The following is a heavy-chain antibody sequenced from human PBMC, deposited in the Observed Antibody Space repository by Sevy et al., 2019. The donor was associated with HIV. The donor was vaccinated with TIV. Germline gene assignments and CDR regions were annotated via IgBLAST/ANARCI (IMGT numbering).Heavy chain of an antibody. J-gene: IGHJ6*02. CDR1: GFTFSNYG. CDR2: IRYDGSNK. V-gene: IGHV3-33*01. D-gene: IGHD2-2*01. CDR3: ARGPLRYCSSSSCYEGDNYYYGMDV. Sequence: GGSLRLSCAASGFTFSNYGIHWVRQAPGKGLEWVAVIRYDGSNKYYEDSVKGRFTISEDNSKNTLYRQINSLRAVDTAVYYCARGPLRYCSSSSCYEGDNYYYGMDVWGQGTTVTASS.